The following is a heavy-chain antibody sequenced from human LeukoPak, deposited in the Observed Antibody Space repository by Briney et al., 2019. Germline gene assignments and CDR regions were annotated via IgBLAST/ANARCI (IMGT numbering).Heavy chain of an antibody. V-gene: IGHV3-74*01. J-gene: IGHJ4*02. Sequence: GGSLRLSCAASGFTFSSYWMHWVRHAPGMGLVWVSRVNTDGRTTNYADSVRGRFIISRDNAENTLYLQMNSLRVEATAVYYCSMDLSGAHDYWGQGSVVTVSS. CDR1: GFTFSSYW. CDR2: VNTDGRTT. CDR3: SMDLSGAHDY. D-gene: IGHD2-2*03.